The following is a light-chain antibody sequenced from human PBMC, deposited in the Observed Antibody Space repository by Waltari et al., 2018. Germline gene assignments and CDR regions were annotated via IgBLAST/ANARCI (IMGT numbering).Light chain of an antibody. Sequence: DXVMTQSXXSXXXXLXXPAXXXXXXXXSPLHSDGQPYLNCVQQRPGQSPRRLIYKISNRDSGVPDRFSGSGSGTDFTLKISRVEAEDVGVYYCMQGTHWPPYTFGQGTKLEIK. CDR1: XSPLHSDGQPY. CDR2: KIS. J-gene: IGKJ2*01. CDR3: MQGTHWPPYT. V-gene: IGKV2-30*02.